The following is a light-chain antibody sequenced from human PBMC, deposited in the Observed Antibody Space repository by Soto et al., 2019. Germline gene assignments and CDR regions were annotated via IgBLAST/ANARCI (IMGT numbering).Light chain of an antibody. CDR1: SSDIGHYNY. Sequence: QSGQTQPRSVSGSPGQAVTIACAGTSSDIGHYNYVSWYQQHPGKAPKLMIYDVIKRPSGVPDRFSGSKSGNTASLTIYGLQAEDEADYYCCSYAGGYTHVFGTGTKVTVL. CDR2: DVI. CDR3: CSYAGGYTHV. J-gene: IGLJ1*01. V-gene: IGLV2-11*01.